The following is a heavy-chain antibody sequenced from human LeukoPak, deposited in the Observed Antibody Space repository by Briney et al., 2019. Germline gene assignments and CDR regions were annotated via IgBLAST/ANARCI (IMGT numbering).Heavy chain of an antibody. CDR1: GFSLSSSGVG. Sequence: SCPTLVKPTQTLTLTFTFSGFSLSSSGVGVGWILQPPGKALEWLALIYWNDDKRYSPSLKSRLTITKDTSKNQVVLTMTNMDPVDTATYYCAHRRGYYDSSGYYPPEYYFDYWGQGTLVTVSS. CDR3: AHRRGYYDSSGYYPPEYYFDY. V-gene: IGHV2-5*01. CDR2: IYWNDDK. J-gene: IGHJ4*02. D-gene: IGHD3-22*01.